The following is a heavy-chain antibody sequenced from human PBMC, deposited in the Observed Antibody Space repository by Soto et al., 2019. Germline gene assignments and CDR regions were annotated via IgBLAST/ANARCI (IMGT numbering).Heavy chain of an antibody. J-gene: IGHJ4*02. CDR1: GDTFSFYT. V-gene: IGHV1-69*02. D-gene: IGHD3-10*01. Sequence: QVQLVQSGAEVKKPGSSVKVSCKASGDTFSFYTINWVRQAPGLGLEWVGRINPILSMSNYAQKFQGRVTMTAAKTTNTAYMEVRSLRSEDTAMYYCATSYGSGYRAFDYWGQGALVTVSS. CDR3: ATSYGSGYRAFDY. CDR2: INPILSMS.